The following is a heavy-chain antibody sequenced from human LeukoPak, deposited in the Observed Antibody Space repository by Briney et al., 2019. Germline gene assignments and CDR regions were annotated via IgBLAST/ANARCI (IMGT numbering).Heavy chain of an antibody. D-gene: IGHD3-22*01. J-gene: IGHJ4*02. V-gene: IGHV3-21*01. CDR1: GFTFSSYS. CDR2: ISSSSSYI. Sequence: PGGSLRLSCAASGFTFSSYSMNWVRRAPGKGLEWVSSISSSSSYIYYADSVKGRFTISRDNAKNSLYLQMNSLRAEDTAVYYCARNFAPPYYYDSSGYYRRAVDYWGQGTLVTVSS. CDR3: ARNFAPPYYYDSSGYYRRAVDY.